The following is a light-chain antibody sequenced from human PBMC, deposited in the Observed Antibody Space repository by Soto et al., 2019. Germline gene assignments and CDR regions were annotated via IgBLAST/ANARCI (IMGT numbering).Light chain of an antibody. CDR2: GAS. CDR1: QSVSSSY. V-gene: IGKV3-20*01. J-gene: IGKJ3*01. CDR3: QQYGSSF. Sequence: EIVLTQSPGNLSLSPGERATLSCRASQSVSSSYLAWYQQKPGQAPRLLIYGASSRATGIPDRFSGSGSGTDFTLTISRLEPEDFAVYYCQQYGSSFFGPGTKVDIK.